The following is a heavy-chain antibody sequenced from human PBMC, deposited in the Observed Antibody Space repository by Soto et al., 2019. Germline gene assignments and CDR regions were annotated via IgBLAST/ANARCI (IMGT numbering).Heavy chain of an antibody. CDR3: ARGDFTMFRGAASH. D-gene: IGHD3-10*01. V-gene: IGHV4-30-4*01. CDR1: GASISSGDYY. CDR2: IYNSGNT. Sequence: QVQLQESGPGLVKPSQTLSLTCTVSGASISSGDYYWSWIRQPPGKGLEWIGYIYNSGNTYYTPSLESRGTISRDTSKNHFSLNLSSVTAADTAVYFSARGDFTMFRGAASHWGQGTLVTVSS. J-gene: IGHJ4*02.